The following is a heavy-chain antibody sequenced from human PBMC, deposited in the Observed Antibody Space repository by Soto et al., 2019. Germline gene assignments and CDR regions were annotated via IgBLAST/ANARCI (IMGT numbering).Heavy chain of an antibody. CDR2: IIPIFGTA. Sequence: ASVKVSCKASGVTFSSYAISWVRQAPGQVLEWMGGIIPIFGTANYAQKFPGRVTITADESTSTPYMELSSLRSEDTAVYYCARGPQYSGSYYTCWDWGQGTMVTVSS. J-gene: IGHJ4*02. CDR1: GVTFSSYA. D-gene: IGHD1-26*01. CDR3: ARGPQYSGSYYTCWD. V-gene: IGHV1-69*13.